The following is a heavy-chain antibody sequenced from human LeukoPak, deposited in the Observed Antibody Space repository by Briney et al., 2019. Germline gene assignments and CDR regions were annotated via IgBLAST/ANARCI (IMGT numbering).Heavy chain of an antibody. CDR2: IKSDGRTT. J-gene: IGHJ4*02. CDR3: ARVGVAVAYFYYFDY. CDR1: GFTFSNYW. D-gene: IGHD6-19*01. Sequence: GGSLRLSCTASGFTFSNYWMHWVRQAPGKGLVWVSRIKSDGRTTYYAGSVKGRFTISRDDAKNTLYLQMSSLRAEDTAVYYCARVGVAVAYFYYFDYWGQGSLVTVSS. V-gene: IGHV3-74*01.